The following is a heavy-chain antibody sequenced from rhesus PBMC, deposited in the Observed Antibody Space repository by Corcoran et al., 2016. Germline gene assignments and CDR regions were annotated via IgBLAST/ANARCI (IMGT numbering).Heavy chain of an antibody. J-gene: IGHJ4*01. D-gene: IGHD6-31*01. CDR3: ARRAGPFDY. V-gene: IGHV4-76*01. CDR2: IYGSNGGT. Sequence: QVQLQESGPGVVKPSETLSLTCAVSGGSISSNYDWSWIRQPPGKGPEWSGYIYGSNGGTSYNPSLKSRATISKAASNNQFSLRLTSVTAADAAVYYCARRAGPFDYWGQGVLVTVSS. CDR1: GGSISSNYD.